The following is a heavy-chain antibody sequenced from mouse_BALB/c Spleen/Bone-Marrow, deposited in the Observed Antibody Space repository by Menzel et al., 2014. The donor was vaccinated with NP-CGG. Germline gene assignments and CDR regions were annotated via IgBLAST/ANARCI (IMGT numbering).Heavy chain of an antibody. CDR1: GYAFSSYW. D-gene: IGHD2-3*01. CDR3: ARLDGYYPYYAMDY. CDR2: IYPGDGDT. V-gene: IGHV1-80*01. J-gene: IGHJ4*01. Sequence: VHLQQSGAELVRPGSSVKISRKASGYAFSSYWMNWVKRRPGQGLEWIGQIYPGDGDTNYNGKFKGKATLTADKSSSTAYMQLSSLTSEDSAVYFCARLDGYYPYYAMDYWGQGTSVSISS.